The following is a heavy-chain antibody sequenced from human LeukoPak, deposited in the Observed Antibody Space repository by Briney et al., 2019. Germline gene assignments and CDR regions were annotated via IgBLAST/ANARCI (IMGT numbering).Heavy chain of an antibody. V-gene: IGHV3-48*03. CDR3: ARERMDTMGDAFDI. Sequence: PGGSLRLSCAASGFTFSSYEMNWVRQAPGKGLEWVSHISSSGSTIYYADSVKGRFTISRDNAKNSLYLQMNSLRAEDTAVYYCARERMDTMGDAFDIRGQGTMVTVSS. CDR2: ISSSGSTI. J-gene: IGHJ3*02. D-gene: IGHD5-12*01. CDR1: GFTFSSYE.